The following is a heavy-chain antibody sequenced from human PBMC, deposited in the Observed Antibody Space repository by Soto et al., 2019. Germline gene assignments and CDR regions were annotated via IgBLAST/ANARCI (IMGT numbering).Heavy chain of an antibody. CDR2: ISYDGSNK. CDR3: AKDTFLAKAPGSDFDY. CDR1: GFTFSSYG. J-gene: IGHJ4*02. Sequence: PGGSLRLSCAASGFTFSSYGMHWVRQAPGKGLEWVAVISYDGSNKYYADSVKGRFTISRDNSKNTLYLQMNSLRAEDTAVYYCAKDTFLAKAPGSDFDYWGQGTLVTVSS. D-gene: IGHD3-10*01. V-gene: IGHV3-30*18.